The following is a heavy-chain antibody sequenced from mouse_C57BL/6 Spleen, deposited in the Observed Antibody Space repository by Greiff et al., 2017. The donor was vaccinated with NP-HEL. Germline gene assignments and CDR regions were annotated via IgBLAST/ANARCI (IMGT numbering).Heavy chain of an antibody. D-gene: IGHD2-4*01. V-gene: IGHV5-9*01. CDR1: GFTFSSYT. J-gene: IGHJ4*01. CDR3: ARLRDYDGLLAMDD. CDR2: ISGGGGNT. Sequence: EVQRVESGGGLVKPGGSLKLSCAASGFTFSSYTMSWVRQTPEKRLEWVATISGGGGNTYYPDSVKGRFTISRDNAKNTLYLQMSSLRSEDTALYYCARLRDYDGLLAMDDWGQGTSVTVSS.